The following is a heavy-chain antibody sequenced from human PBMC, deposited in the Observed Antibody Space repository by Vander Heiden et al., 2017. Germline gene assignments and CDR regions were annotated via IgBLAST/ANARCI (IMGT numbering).Heavy chain of an antibody. CDR1: GGSISSSSYF. CDR3: ARHRLMSIAAPFDY. J-gene: IGHJ4*02. V-gene: IGHV4-39*01. CDR2: IYYSGST. Sequence: QESGPVLVKPSETLSLTCTVSGGSISSSSYFWGWIRQPPGKGLEWIGSIYYSGSTNYNPSLKSRVTISLDTSKNQLSRKLSSVTATETAVYYCARHRLMSIAAPFDYWGQGTMVTVSS. D-gene: IGHD6-6*01.